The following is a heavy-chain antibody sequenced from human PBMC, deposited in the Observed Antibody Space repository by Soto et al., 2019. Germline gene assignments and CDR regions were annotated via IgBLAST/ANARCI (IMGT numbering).Heavy chain of an antibody. CDR1: GGTFSSYA. V-gene: IGHV1-69*01. J-gene: IGHJ6*02. Sequence: QVQLVQSGAEVKKPGSSVKVSCKASGGTFSSYAISGVRQAPGQGLEWMGGIIPIFGTANYAQKFQGRVTITADESTSTAYMELSSLRSEDTAVYYCARGFTRGSGSTFYYYYGMDVWGQGTTVTVSS. D-gene: IGHD3-10*01. CDR3: ARGFTRGSGSTFYYYYGMDV. CDR2: IIPIFGTA.